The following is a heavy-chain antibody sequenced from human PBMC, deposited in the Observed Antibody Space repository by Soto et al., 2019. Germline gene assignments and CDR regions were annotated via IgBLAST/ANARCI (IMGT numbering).Heavy chain of an antibody. Sequence: QVQLVQSGAEVKKPGASVKVSCKASGYTFTSYGISWVRQAPGQGLEWMGWISAYNGNTNYAQKLQGRVTMTTDTVPSKVHMDLRSMISVDTALYYSARNRHQLLVYWGQGTLVTVSS. J-gene: IGHJ4*02. V-gene: IGHV1-18*01. CDR2: ISAYNGNT. CDR1: GYTFTSYG. CDR3: ARNRHQLLVY.